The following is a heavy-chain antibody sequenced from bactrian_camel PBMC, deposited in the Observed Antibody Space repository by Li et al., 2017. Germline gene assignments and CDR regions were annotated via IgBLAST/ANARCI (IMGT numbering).Heavy chain of an antibody. V-gene: IGHV3S40*01. J-gene: IGHJ4*01. Sequence: VQLVESGGGLVRPGESLRLSCAASGFTFSTSVMSWVRQAPGKGLEWVSGVSNGGRTTHSADSARGRFTISTDNAKKTLYLEMNNLTPEDSGLYYCAADEGVCGLWRTFPPTYWGQGTQVTVS. CDR1: GFTFSTSV. CDR3: AADEGVCGLWRTFPPTY. CDR2: VSNGGRTT. D-gene: IGHD3*01.